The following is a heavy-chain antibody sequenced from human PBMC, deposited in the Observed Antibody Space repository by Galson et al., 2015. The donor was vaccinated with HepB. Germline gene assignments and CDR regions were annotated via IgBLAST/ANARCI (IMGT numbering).Heavy chain of an antibody. CDR1: GFTFNTYA. J-gene: IGHJ4*02. V-gene: IGHV3-23*01. CDR3: AKGRYSSGWNYFDY. CDR2: ISGSGGGT. D-gene: IGHD6-19*01. Sequence: SLRLSCAASGFTFNTYAMSWVRQAPGKGLEWVSSISGSGGGTYYADSVKGRFTISRDNSKKILVLQMNSLRAEDTAVYYCAKGRYSSGWNYFDYWGQGTLVSVSS.